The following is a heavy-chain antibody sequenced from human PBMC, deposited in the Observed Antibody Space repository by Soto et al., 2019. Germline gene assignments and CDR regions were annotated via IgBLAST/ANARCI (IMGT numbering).Heavy chain of an antibody. CDR1: GFTFTTFA. V-gene: IGHV3-30*04. CDR3: VRDTAEDCRTATCYVPLQH. D-gene: IGHD2-2*01. CDR2: ISANGYNQ. J-gene: IGHJ1*01. Sequence: QVQLVDSGGGVVQPGGSLRLSCAASGFTFTTFAMHWVRQAPGKGLAWVAAISANGYNQCYGHSVKGRFIFSRANFWNPVNLQMNSVRVEDSALYYCVRDTAEDCRTATCYVPLQHWGQGTLVTVSS.